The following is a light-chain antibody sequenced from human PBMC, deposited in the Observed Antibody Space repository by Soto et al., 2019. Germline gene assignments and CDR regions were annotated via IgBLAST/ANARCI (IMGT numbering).Light chain of an antibody. V-gene: IGKV4-1*01. J-gene: IGKJ5*01. Sequence: DIEMTQSPDSLAVSLCERATINCKSSQSVLYSSNNKNYLAWYQQKPGQPPKLLIYWASTRESGVPDRFSGSGSGTDFTLTISSLQAEDVAVYYCQQYYSTPITFGQGTRLEIK. CDR2: WAS. CDR3: QQYYSTPIT. CDR1: QSVLYSSNNKNY.